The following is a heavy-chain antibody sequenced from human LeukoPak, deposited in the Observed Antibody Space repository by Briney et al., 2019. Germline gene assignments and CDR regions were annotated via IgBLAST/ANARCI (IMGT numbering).Heavy chain of an antibody. Sequence: GASVKVSCKASGYTFTGYYMHWVRQAPGQGLEWMGWINPNSGGTNYAQKFQGRVTMTRDTSISTAYMELSRLRSNDTAVYYCASIGYCSGGSCYPYYYYYYMDVWGKGTTVTVSS. D-gene: IGHD2-15*01. J-gene: IGHJ6*03. V-gene: IGHV1-2*02. CDR1: GYTFTGYY. CDR3: ASIGYCSGGSCYPYYYYYYMDV. CDR2: INPNSGGT.